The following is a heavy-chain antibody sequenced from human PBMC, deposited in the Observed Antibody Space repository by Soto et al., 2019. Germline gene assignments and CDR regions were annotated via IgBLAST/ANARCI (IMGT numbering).Heavy chain of an antibody. CDR2: ISYDGSNK. Sequence: PGGSLRLSCAASGFTFSSYAMHWVRQAPGKGLEWVAVISYDGSNKYYADSVKGRFTISRDNSKNTLYLQMNSLRAEDTAVYYCARDLWRGPNYDFWSGYYPYYYGMDVWGQGTTVTVSS. V-gene: IGHV3-30-3*01. D-gene: IGHD3-3*01. J-gene: IGHJ6*02. CDR3: ARDLWRGPNYDFWSGYYPYYYGMDV. CDR1: GFTFSSYA.